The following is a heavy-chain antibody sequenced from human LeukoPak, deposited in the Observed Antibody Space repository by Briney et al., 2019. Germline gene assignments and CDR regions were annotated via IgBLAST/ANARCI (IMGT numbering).Heavy chain of an antibody. D-gene: IGHD2-8*01. V-gene: IGHV4-30-4*01. J-gene: IGHJ4*02. CDR1: GGSISSGDYY. CDR3: AREISRYCTNGVCYRGLFDY. CDR2: IYYSGST. Sequence: PSETLSLTCSVSGGSISSGDYYWSWIRQPPGKGLEWIGHIYYSGSTHHNPSLKSRVTISVDTSKNQFSLKLSSVTAADTAVYYCAREISRYCTNGVCYRGLFDYWGQGTLVTVSS.